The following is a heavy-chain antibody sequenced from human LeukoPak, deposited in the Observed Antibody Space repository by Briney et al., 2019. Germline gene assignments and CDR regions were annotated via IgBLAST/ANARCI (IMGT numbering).Heavy chain of an antibody. D-gene: IGHD3-3*01. Sequence: GGSLRLSCAASGFTFSSYAMSWVRQAPGKGLEWVSAISGSGGSTYYADSVKGRFTISRDNPKNTLYLQMNSLRAEDTAVYYCAKPRARILEWLFAADYWGQGTLVTVSS. CDR1: GFTFSSYA. CDR3: AKPRARILEWLFAADY. CDR2: ISGSGGST. J-gene: IGHJ4*02. V-gene: IGHV3-23*01.